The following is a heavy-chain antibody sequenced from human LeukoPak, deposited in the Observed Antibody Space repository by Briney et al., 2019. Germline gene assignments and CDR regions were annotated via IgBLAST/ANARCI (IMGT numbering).Heavy chain of an antibody. J-gene: IGHJ3*02. CDR3: AKTYYYDSSGYYNGGIYAFDI. V-gene: IGHV3-23*01. CDR2: ISGSGGST. D-gene: IGHD3-22*01. Sequence: AGGSLRLSCAASGFTFSSYAMSWVRQAPGKGLEWVSAISGSGGSTYYADSVKGRFTISRDNSKNTLYLQMNSLRAEDTAVYYCAKTYYYDSSGYYNGGIYAFDIWGQGTMVTVSS. CDR1: GFTFSSYA.